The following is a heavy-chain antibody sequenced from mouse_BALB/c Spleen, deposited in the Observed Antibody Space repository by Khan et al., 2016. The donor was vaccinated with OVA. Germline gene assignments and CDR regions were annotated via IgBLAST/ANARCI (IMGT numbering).Heavy chain of an antibody. CDR1: GYTFTTYW. CDR3: ARDRSDD. CDR2: INPTSAYT. Sequence: QVQLQQSGAELAKPGASVKMSCKASGYTFTTYWMHWVKQRPGQGLEWIGYINPTSAYTDYNEKFKDKATLSADKSSSTAYMQLSSLTSEDSAVYYCARDRSDDWGQGTTLTVSS. V-gene: IGHV1-7*01. J-gene: IGHJ2*01.